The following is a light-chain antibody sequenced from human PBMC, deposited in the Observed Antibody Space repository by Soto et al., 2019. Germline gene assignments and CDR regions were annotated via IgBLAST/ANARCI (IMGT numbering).Light chain of an antibody. CDR1: QTIYSH. CDR3: QQTYTTFT. V-gene: IGKV1-39*01. Sequence: DVQMTQSPSSLSASVGDRVTITCRASQTIYSHLNWYQHKPGTAPKLLIYDTSSLQNGAPSKFSGSGSGTEFTLTISSLQPEDFATYYCQQTYTTFTFGPGTKVDI. J-gene: IGKJ3*01. CDR2: DTS.